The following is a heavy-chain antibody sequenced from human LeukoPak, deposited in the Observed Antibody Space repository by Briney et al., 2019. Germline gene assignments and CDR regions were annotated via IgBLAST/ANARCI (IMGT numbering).Heavy chain of an antibody. CDR3: ARGTVTMVDY. D-gene: IGHD3-10*01. CDR2: IYSGGST. V-gene: IGHV3-66*01. J-gene: IGHJ4*02. Sequence: PGGSLRLSCAASGFTVSSNYMSWVRQAPGRGLEWASVIYSGGSTYYADSVKGRFTISRDNSKNTLFLQMNSLRAGDTAVYYCARGTVTMVDYWGQGTLVTVSS. CDR1: GFTVSSNY.